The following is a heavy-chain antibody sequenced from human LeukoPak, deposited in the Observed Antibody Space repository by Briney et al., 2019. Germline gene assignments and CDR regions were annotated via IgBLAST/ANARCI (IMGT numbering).Heavy chain of an antibody. CDR2: INPNSGGT. CDR1: GYTFTGYY. Sequence: ASVKVSCKASGYTFTGYYMHWVRQAPGQGLEWMGWINPNSGGTNYAQKFQGRVTMTRDTSKNQFSLKLRSVTAADTAVYYCARINCGGDCRGYYYKYYMDVWGKGTTVTISS. D-gene: IGHD2-21*02. V-gene: IGHV1-2*02. CDR3: ARINCGGDCRGYYYKYYMDV. J-gene: IGHJ6*03.